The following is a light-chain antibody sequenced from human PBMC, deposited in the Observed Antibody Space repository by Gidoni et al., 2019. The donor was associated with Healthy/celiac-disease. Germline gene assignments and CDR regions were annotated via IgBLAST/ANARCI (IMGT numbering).Light chain of an antibody. V-gene: IGLV1-40*01. Sequence: LTQPPSVSGAPGKRVTISCTGSSSNIGAGYDVHWYQQLPGTAPKLLIYGNSNRPSGVPDRFSGSKSGTSASLAITGLQAEDEADYYGQSYDSSLSGDVVFGGGTKLTVL. CDR2: GNS. CDR3: QSYDSSLSGDVV. J-gene: IGLJ2*01. CDR1: SSNIGAGYD.